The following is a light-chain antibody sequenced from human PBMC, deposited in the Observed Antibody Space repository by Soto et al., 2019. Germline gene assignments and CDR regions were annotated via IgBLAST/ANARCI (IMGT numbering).Light chain of an antibody. J-gene: IGKJ1*01. Sequence: IVMSQSPATLSVSPGEGVTLSCRASQSVRSHLAWYQQKPGQPPRLLIYGASTRATGIPARFSGSGSGTEFTLTISSLQSEDFAVYYCQQYNNWPITFGQGTKVDIK. V-gene: IGKV3-15*01. CDR1: QSVRSH. CDR2: GAS. CDR3: QQYNNWPIT.